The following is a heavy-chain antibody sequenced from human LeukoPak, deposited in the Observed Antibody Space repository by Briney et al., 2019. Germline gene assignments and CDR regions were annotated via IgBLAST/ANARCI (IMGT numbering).Heavy chain of an antibody. D-gene: IGHD6-19*01. Sequence: TGGSLRLSCAASGFTFSGYWMSWLRQAPGKGLEWVANIKHDGTEKYYVDSVKGRFIISRDNAKNSLYLQMNSLRAEDTAVYYCARDGSGWSVYWGQGTLVTVSS. CDR1: GFTFSGYW. J-gene: IGHJ4*02. V-gene: IGHV3-7*01. CDR3: ARDGSGWSVY. CDR2: IKHDGTEK.